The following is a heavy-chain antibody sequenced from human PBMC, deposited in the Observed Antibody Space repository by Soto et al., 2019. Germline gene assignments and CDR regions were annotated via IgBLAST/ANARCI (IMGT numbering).Heavy chain of an antibody. CDR1: GYTFINYG. CDR2: ISAYNGNT. J-gene: IGHJ6*02. CDR3: ARDDNSVGPYYCSGRGV. D-gene: IGHD3-22*01. Sequence: ASVKVSCKASGYTFINYGISWVRQAPGQGLEWMGWISAYNGNTNYPQRLWGKVTMTIDTSTSTAYMELRSLRSDDTAIYYCARDDNSVGPYYCSGRGVWGQGTTVTVSS. V-gene: IGHV1-18*04.